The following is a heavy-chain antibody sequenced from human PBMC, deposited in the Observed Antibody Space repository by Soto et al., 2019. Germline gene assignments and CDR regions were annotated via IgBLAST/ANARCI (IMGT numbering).Heavy chain of an antibody. CDR2: IFWNDEK. V-gene: IGHV2-26*01. D-gene: IGHD5-12*01. CDR1: GFSLSNARMG. CDR3: ARRGVSSDYDY. J-gene: IGHJ4*02. Sequence: QVTLKESGPVLVIPTETLTLTCTVSGFSLSNARMGVSWIRQPPGKALEWLAHIFWNDEKSYSTSLKSRLTXPXXTSKSQVVLTMTNMDPVDTATYCCARRGVSSDYDYWGQGTLVSVSS.